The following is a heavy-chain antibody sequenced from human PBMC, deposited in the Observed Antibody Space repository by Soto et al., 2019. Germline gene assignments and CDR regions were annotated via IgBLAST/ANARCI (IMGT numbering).Heavy chain of an antibody. CDR2: INPASGST. V-gene: IGHV1-46*01. CDR1: GYTFTHYY. Sequence: QVQLVQSGAEVKKPGASVKVSCRTSGYTFTHYYIHWVRQAPGQGLEWLGIINPASGSTNYAQDFQGRVTLTMDTSTTTVYMELSGLRAEDTAIFSCARDLAEGDHWGQGTLVTVSS. D-gene: IGHD3-3*02. CDR3: ARDLAEGDH. J-gene: IGHJ4*02.